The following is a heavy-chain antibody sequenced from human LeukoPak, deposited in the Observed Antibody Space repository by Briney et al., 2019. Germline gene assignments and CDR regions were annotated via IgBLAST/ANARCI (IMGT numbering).Heavy chain of an antibody. CDR3: SRGLIPMSNWFDP. J-gene: IGHJ5*02. Sequence: ASVTVSCEASGFTFTDFCIHWVRQAPGQGLEWVGWINPDSGATNYARKFQGRVSMTRDTSITTAYMKLTRLRSDDTAIYYCSRGLIPMSNWFDPWGQGTVVTVSS. CDR1: GFTFTDFC. V-gene: IGHV1-2*02. CDR2: INPDSGAT.